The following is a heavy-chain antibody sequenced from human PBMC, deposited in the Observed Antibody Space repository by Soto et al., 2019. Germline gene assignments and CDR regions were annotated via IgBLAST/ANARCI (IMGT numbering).Heavy chain of an antibody. CDR2: IRRGGSKK. CDR1: EFAFSTYW. D-gene: IGHD3-3*01. Sequence: GVSLRLSCAASEFAFSTYWMSWVRQAPGKGLEWVSAIRRGGSKKHYADSVKGRFTISRDNSKNTLYLQMNSLRAEDTAVYYCANTIFGAVITPANYYYYGMDVWGQGTTVNVSS. CDR3: ANTIFGAVITPANYYYYGMDV. J-gene: IGHJ6*02. V-gene: IGHV3-23*01.